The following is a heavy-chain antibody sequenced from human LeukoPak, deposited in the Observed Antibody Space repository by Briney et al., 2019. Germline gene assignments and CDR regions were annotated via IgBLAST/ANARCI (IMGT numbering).Heavy chain of an antibody. D-gene: IGHD3-22*01. CDR3: ARDRFYYDSSGYFVDY. CDR1: GFTFSSYG. Sequence: PGGSLRLSCAASGFTFSSYGMHWVRRAPGKGLEWVAVIWYDGSNKYYADSVKGRFTISRDNSKNTLYLQMNSLRAEDTAVYYCARDRFYYDSSGYFVDYWGQGTLVTVSS. V-gene: IGHV3-33*01. J-gene: IGHJ4*02. CDR2: IWYDGSNK.